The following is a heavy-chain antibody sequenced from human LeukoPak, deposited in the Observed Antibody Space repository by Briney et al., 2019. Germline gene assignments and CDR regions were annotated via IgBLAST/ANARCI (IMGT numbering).Heavy chain of an antibody. CDR1: GSTFSSYW. V-gene: IGHV3-7*01. CDR3: ARDPGSRIAAAGYYYYYYMDV. CDR2: IKQDGSEK. J-gene: IGHJ6*03. Sequence: GGSLRLSCAASGSTFSSYWMSWVRQAPGKGLEWVANIKQDGSEKYYVDSVEGRFTISRDNAKNSLYLQMNSLRAEDTAVYYCARDPGSRIAAAGYYYYYYMDVWGKGTTVTVSS. D-gene: IGHD6-13*01.